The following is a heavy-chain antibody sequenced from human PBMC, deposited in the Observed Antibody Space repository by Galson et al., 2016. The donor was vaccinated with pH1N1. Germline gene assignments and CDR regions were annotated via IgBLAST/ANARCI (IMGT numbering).Heavy chain of an antibody. CDR2: INYIGGNI. V-gene: IGHV3-20*04. Sequence: SLRLSCAASGFTFGDYGMTWVRQAPGKGLGWVASINYIGGNIAYADSMKGRFTISRDNAKSSLYLQMNSLRAEDTALYYCARRPGIAVPGLLDFWGQGTLVIVSS. CDR3: ARRPGIAVPGLLDF. J-gene: IGHJ4*02. CDR1: GFTFGDYG. D-gene: IGHD6-19*01.